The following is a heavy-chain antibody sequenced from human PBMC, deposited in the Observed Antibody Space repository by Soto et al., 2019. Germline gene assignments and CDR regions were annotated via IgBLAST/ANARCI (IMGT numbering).Heavy chain of an antibody. CDR1: GFTFSSYG. J-gene: IGHJ4*01. CDR3: AKEGVAAATQTYYFDY. V-gene: IGHV3-30*18. D-gene: IGHD6-13*01. CDR2: ISYDGSNK. Sequence: SLRLSCAASGFTFSSYGMHWARQAPGKGLEWVAVISYDGSNKYYADSVKGRFTISRDNSKNTLYLQMNSLRAEDTAVYYCAKEGVAAATQTYYFDYWGHVTLVTVSP.